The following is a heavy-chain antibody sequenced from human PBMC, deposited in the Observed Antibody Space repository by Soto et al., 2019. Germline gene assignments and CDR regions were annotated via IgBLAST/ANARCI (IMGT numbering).Heavy chain of an antibody. J-gene: IGHJ5*02. CDR3: ARDRRSGYSDGYGIGFWFDT. CDR1: GGTFSSYA. D-gene: IGHD5-18*01. Sequence: QVQLVQSGAEVKKPGSSVKVSCKASGGTFSSYAISWVRQAPGQGLEWMGGIIPIFGTANYAQKFQGRVTITADESTSTAYMELSSLRSEDTAVYYCARDRRSGYSDGYGIGFWFDTWGQGTLVTVSS. V-gene: IGHV1-69*01. CDR2: IIPIFGTA.